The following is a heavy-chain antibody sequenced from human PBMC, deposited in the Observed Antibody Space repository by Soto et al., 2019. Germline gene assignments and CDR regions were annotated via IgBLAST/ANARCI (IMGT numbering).Heavy chain of an antibody. D-gene: IGHD4-17*01. CDR1: GDSISGGEFF. V-gene: IGHV4-31*03. CDR2: ISKNGGT. CDR3: ARASRVTTSGTTAYYFDY. J-gene: IGHJ4*01. Sequence: SETLSLTCSVSGDSISGGEFFWAWIRQQPGKGLEWIGYISKNGGTYDSPSLKSRVSLSVDTSKNHFSLRLTSVTAADTAVYYCARASRVTTSGTTAYYFDYWGRGTLVTAPQ.